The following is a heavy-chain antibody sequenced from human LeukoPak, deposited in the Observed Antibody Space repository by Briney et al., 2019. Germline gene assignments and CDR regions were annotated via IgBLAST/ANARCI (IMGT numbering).Heavy chain of an antibody. J-gene: IGHJ3*02. CDR2: MNPNSGNT. CDR3: ASNGAMVRGDDAFDI. CDR1: GYTSTSYD. Sequence: GASVKVSCKASGYTSTSYDINWVRQATGQGLEWMGWMNPNSGNTGYAQKFQGRVTMTRNTSISTAYMELSSLRSEDTAVYYCASNGAMVRGDDAFDIWGQGTMVTVSS. V-gene: IGHV1-8*01. D-gene: IGHD3-10*01.